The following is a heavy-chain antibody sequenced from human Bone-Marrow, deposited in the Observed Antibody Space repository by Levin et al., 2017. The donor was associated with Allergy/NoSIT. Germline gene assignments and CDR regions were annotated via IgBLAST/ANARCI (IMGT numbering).Heavy chain of an antibody. Sequence: PSETLSLTCTVSGGSMSSYHWSWIRQSPGKGLEWIGYIYYSGSTKYNPSLKSRVTISVYMSKNQLSLKLSSVTAADSAIYYCARDRTPKFYSGAFDIWGHGTMVTVSS. J-gene: IGHJ3*02. CDR3: ARDRTPKFYSGAFDI. CDR2: IYYSGST. V-gene: IGHV4-59*01. D-gene: IGHD3-10*01. CDR1: GGSMSSYH.